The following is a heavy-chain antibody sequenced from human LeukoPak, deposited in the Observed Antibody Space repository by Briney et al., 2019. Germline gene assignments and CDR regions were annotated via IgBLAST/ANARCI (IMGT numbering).Heavy chain of an antibody. J-gene: IGHJ6*03. Sequence: GASVKVSCKASGYTFTGYYMHWVRQAPGQGLEWMGWINPNSGGTNYAQKFQGRVTMTRDTSISTAYMELSSLRSEDTAVYYCARAGRLNDYGDYGGHYYYYYMDVWGKGTTVTISS. CDR1: GYTFTGYY. CDR3: ARAGRLNDYGDYGGHYYYYYMDV. V-gene: IGHV1-2*02. D-gene: IGHD4-17*01. CDR2: INPNSGGT.